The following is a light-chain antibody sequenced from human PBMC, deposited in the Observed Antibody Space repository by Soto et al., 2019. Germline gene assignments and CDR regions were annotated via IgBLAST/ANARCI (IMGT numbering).Light chain of an antibody. V-gene: IGKV1-27*01. J-gene: IGKJ1*01. CDR3: QECNIAPSWT. Sequence: TCRSGAPSRFSGSGSGTDFTPTISSLEPEDVAIYYCQECNIAPSWTFGQGNKVDIK.